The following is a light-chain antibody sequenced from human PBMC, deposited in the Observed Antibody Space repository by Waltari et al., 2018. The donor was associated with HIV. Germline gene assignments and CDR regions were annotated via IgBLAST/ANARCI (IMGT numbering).Light chain of an antibody. CDR1: NSDVGSYNR. J-gene: IGLJ3*02. V-gene: IGLV2-18*02. Sequence: QSALTQPPSVSGSPGQSVTISCTGTNSDVGSYNRVSWYQLPPGTAPKLMIYAVNNRPSGVPDRFSGSKSGNTASLTISGLQAEDEADYYCSSYTSSSTLWMFGGGTKLTVL. CDR3: SSYTSSSTLWM. CDR2: AVN.